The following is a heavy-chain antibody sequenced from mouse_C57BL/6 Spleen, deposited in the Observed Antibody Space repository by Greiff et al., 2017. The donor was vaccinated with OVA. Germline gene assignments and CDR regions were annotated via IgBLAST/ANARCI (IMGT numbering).Heavy chain of an antibody. Sequence: VKLMESGAELVRPGTSVKMSCKASGYTFTNYWIGWAKQRPGHGLEWIGDIYPGGGYTNYNEKFKGKATLTADKSSSTAYMQFSSLTSEDSAIYYCARSDSNLEDWAMDYWGKGTSVTVSS. V-gene: IGHV1-63*01. D-gene: IGHD2-5*01. CDR3: ARSDSNLEDWAMDY. CDR1: GYTFTNYW. CDR2: IYPGGGYT. J-gene: IGHJ4*01.